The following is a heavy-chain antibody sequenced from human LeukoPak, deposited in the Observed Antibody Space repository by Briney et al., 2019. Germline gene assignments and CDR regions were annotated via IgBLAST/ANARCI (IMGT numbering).Heavy chain of an antibody. J-gene: IGHJ3*02. Sequence: SETLSLTCAVSGGSISSSNWWSWVRQPPGKGLGLECIGEISYGGRTNYNPSLESRVTISVDRSKNQFSLKLSSVTAADTAVYYCARDVGGYAFDIWGQGTLVTVSS. D-gene: IGHD2-15*01. CDR1: GGSISSSNW. CDR3: ARDVGGYAFDI. CDR2: ISYGGRT. V-gene: IGHV4-4*02.